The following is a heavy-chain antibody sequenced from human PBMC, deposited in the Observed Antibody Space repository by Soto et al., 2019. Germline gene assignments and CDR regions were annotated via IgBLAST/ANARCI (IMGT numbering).Heavy chain of an antibody. V-gene: IGHV1-3*01. CDR2: INAGNGNT. CDR3: ARSYRGRPDYGEYVTAFDI. Sequence: QVQLVQSGAEVKKPGASVKVSCKASGYTFTSYAMHWVRQAPGQRLEWMGWINAGNGNTKYSQKFQGRVTITRDTSASTAYMELSSLRSEDTAVYYCARSYRGRPDYGEYVTAFDIWGQGTMVTVSS. CDR1: GYTFTSYA. D-gene: IGHD4-17*01. J-gene: IGHJ3*02.